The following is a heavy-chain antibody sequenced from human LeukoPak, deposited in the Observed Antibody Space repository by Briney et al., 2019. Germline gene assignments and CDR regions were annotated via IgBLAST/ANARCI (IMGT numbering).Heavy chain of an antibody. V-gene: IGHV3-23*01. J-gene: IGHJ4*02. CDR2: VSASGGST. CDR3: AKSGFLEWLSLTHYFDY. CDR1: GFNFYNCA. Sequence: GASLRLSCAASGFNFYNCAMSWVRLAPGEGLEWVSGVSASGGSTFYADSVKGRFTISRDNSKNTLFLQMNSPRAEDTAIYYCAKSGFLEWLSLTHYFDYWGQGTLVTVSS. D-gene: IGHD3-3*01.